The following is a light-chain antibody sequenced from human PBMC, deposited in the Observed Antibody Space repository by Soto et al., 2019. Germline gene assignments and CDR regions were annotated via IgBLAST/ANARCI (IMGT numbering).Light chain of an antibody. V-gene: IGLV4-69*01. CDR1: SGHSNYA. CDR3: QTWGSGIVV. CDR2: LNSDGSH. J-gene: IGLJ2*01. Sequence: QSVLTQSPSASASLGASVKLTCTLSSGHSNYAIAWHQQQSEKGPRYLMKLNSDGSHSKGDGIPDRFSGSSSGAERYLTMPSLQSEDEPDYYCQTWGSGIVVFGGGTKVTVL.